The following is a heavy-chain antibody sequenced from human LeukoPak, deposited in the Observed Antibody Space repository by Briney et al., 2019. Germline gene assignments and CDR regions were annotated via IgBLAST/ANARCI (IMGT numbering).Heavy chain of an antibody. Sequence: ASVKVSCKASGYTFTSYGISWLRQAPGQGLEWMGWISAYNGNTNYAQKLQGRVTMTTDTSTSTAYMELGSLRSDDTAVYYCARPTYYYDSSGYYSTPGFDYWGQGTLVTVSS. CDR1: GYTFTSYG. V-gene: IGHV1-18*01. CDR2: ISAYNGNT. D-gene: IGHD3-22*01. CDR3: ARPTYYYDSSGYYSTPGFDY. J-gene: IGHJ4*02.